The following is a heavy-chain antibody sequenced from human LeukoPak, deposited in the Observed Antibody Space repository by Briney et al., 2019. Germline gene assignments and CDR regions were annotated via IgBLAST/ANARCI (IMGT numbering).Heavy chain of an antibody. CDR2: IHTYNGHT. V-gene: IGHV1-18*01. D-gene: IGHD3-22*01. CDR3: ARDQYYDSKGWFDP. Sequence: ASVKVSCKASGYTFTGYYIHWVRQAPGQGLEWMGWIHTYNGHTNYAQKLQGRVTMTTDTSTSTAYMELRSLRSDDTAVYYCARDQYYDSKGWFDPWGQGTLVTVSS. J-gene: IGHJ5*02. CDR1: GYTFTGYY.